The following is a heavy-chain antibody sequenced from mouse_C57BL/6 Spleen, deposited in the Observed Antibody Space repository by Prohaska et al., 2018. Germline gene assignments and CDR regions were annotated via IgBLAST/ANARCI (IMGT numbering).Heavy chain of an antibody. D-gene: IGHD1-1*01. V-gene: IGHV1-34*01. CDR2: IYPNNGGN. J-gene: IGHJ2*01. Sequence: HGKSLEWIGYIYPNNGGNGYNQKFKGKATLTVDKSSSTAYMELRSLTSEDSAVYYCASSNSFDYWGQGTTLTVSS. CDR3: ASSNSFDY.